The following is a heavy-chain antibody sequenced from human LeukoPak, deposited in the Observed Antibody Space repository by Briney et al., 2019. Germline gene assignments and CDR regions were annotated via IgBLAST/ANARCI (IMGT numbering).Heavy chain of an antibody. D-gene: IGHD1-26*01. V-gene: IGHV1-69*05. Sequence: SVKVSCKASGGTFSSYAISWVRQAPGQGREWMGGIIPIFGTANYAQKFQGRVTITTDESTSTAYMELSSLRSEDTAVYYCASRGSGSYNLAHWGQGTLVTVSS. CDR2: IIPIFGTA. CDR3: ASRGSGSYNLAH. J-gene: IGHJ4*02. CDR1: GGTFSSYA.